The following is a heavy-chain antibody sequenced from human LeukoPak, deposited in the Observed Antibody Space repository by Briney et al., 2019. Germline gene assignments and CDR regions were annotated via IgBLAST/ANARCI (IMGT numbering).Heavy chain of an antibody. D-gene: IGHD3-9*01. CDR1: GFTVSSNY. Sequence: GGSLRLSCAASGFTVSSNYMNWIRQAPGKGLEWVSVIYGGGNTYYVDSVKGRFTISRDNSKNTLYLQMNSLRAEDTAVYYCARELRSFDWLYPHWFFDLWGRGTLVTVSS. J-gene: IGHJ2*01. CDR2: IYGGGNT. CDR3: ARELRSFDWLYPHWFFDL. V-gene: IGHV3-53*01.